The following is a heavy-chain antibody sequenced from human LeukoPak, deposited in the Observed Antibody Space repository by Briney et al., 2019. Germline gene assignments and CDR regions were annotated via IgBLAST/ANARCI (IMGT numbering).Heavy chain of an antibody. Sequence: PSETLSLTCTVSGGSISGYYWSWIRQPPGKGPEWIGNIYYSGTTNYNPSLKSRVTISVDTSKNQFSLKLTSVTAADTAVYYCARDGGIPYYFDFWGQGTLVTVSS. J-gene: IGHJ4*02. CDR1: GGSISGYY. CDR2: IYYSGTT. V-gene: IGHV4-59*01. D-gene: IGHD3-16*01. CDR3: ARDGGIPYYFDF.